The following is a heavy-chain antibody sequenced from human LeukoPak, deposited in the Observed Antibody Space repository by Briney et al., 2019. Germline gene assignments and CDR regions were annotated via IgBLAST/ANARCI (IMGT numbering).Heavy chain of an antibody. CDR1: GGSISSGDYY. CDR3: ARWAERGGYSYGLYYCDY. Sequence: PSQTLSLTCTVSGGSISSGDYYWSWIRQPPGKGLEWIGYIYYSGSTYYNPSLKSRVTITVDTSKNQFSLKLSPVTAADTAVYYCARWAERGGYSYGLYYCDYWGQGTLVTVSS. V-gene: IGHV4-30-4*01. D-gene: IGHD5-18*01. J-gene: IGHJ4*02. CDR2: IYYSGST.